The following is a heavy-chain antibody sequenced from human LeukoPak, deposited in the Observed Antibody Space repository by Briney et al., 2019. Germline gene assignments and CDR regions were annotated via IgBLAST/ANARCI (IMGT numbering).Heavy chain of an antibody. CDR2: IYPGDSGT. V-gene: IGHV5-51*01. J-gene: IGHJ4*02. Sequence: GESLKISCKASGYSFANYWIGWVRQMPGKGLEWMGIIYPGDSGTKYSPSFQGQVTISADKSISTAYLQWSSLKALDTAMYYCARTVDGVYTGYDKWGQGTLVTVSS. CDR1: GYSFANYW. D-gene: IGHD5-12*01. CDR3: ARTVDGVYTGYDK.